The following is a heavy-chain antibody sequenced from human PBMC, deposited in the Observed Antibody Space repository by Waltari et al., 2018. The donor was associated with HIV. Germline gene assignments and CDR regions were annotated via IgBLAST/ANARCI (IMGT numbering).Heavy chain of an antibody. CDR1: GGSISSYY. D-gene: IGHD5-18*01. V-gene: IGHV4-59*01. Sequence: QVQLQESGPGLVKPSETLSLTCTVSGGSISSYYWSWIRQPPGKGLAWIGYIYYSGSTSYNPSLKSRVTISVDTSKNQFSLKLSSGTAADTAVYYCARGDTARPYYYYGMDVWGQGTTVTVSS. J-gene: IGHJ6*02. CDR3: ARGDTARPYYYYGMDV. CDR2: IYYSGST.